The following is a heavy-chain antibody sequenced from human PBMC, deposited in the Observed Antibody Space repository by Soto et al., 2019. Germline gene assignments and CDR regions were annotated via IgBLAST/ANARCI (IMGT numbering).Heavy chain of an antibody. J-gene: IGHJ6*02. CDR2: ITSSSSYI. V-gene: IGHV3-21*01. Sequence: EVQLVESGGGLVKPGGSLRLSCAASGFTFSSYSINWVRQAPGKGLECVSSITSSSSYIYYADSVKGRFTISRDNDKNSLYLPMNRLRAEDTAGYYWARLSGENYYYYGMDVWGQGTTVTVSS. D-gene: IGHD3-10*01. CDR1: GFTFSSYS. CDR3: ARLSGENYYYYGMDV.